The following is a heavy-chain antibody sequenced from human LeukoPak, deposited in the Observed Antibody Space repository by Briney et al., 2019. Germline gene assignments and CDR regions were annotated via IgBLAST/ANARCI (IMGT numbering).Heavy chain of an antibody. V-gene: IGHV4-59*12. CDR3: ARSPVAGAAAWFDP. Sequence: SETLSLTCTVSGGSISSYYWSWIRQPPGKGLEWIGYIYYSGSTNYNPSLKSRVTISVDKSKNQFSLKLSSVTAADTAVYYCARSPVAGAAAWFDPWGQGTLVTVSS. CDR1: GGSISSYY. D-gene: IGHD6-19*01. J-gene: IGHJ5*02. CDR2: IYYSGST.